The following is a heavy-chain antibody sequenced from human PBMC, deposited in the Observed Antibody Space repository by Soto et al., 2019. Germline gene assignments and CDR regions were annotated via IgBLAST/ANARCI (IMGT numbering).Heavy chain of an antibody. CDR2: IWYDGSNK. CDR1: GFNFSSHD. D-gene: IGHD1-26*01. V-gene: IGHV3-33*01. J-gene: IGHJ4*02. CDR3: ARDGTGSLYDY. Sequence: QVQLVESGGGVVQPGRSLRLSCAASGFNFSSHDIHWVRQAPGKGLEWVAVIWYDGSNKYYADSVKGRFTISRDNSKHALYLQMNSLRAEDTALYYCARDGTGSLYDYWGQGTLVTVSS.